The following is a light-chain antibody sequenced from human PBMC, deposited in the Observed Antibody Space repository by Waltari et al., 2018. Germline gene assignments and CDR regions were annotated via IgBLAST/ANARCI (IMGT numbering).Light chain of an antibody. CDR1: ISDFGAYNF. J-gene: IGLJ1*01. CDR2: DVN. CDR3: SSYTTGSTRYV. Sequence: QSALTPPASVSGSPGQSITIPGTGTISDFGAYNFVSWYQKPPGKAPKVMIYDVNNRPSGVSSRFSVSKSGNTASLSISGLQAEDEADYYCSSYTTGSTRYVFGSGTKVTVL. V-gene: IGLV2-14*03.